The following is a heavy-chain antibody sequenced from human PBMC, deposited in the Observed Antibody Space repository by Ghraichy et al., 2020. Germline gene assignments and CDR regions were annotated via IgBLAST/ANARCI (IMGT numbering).Heavy chain of an antibody. Sequence: GGSLRLSCAASGFTFSDYYMSWIRQAPGKGLEWVSYISGSGGYTNYADSVKGRFSISRDNAKNSLYLQMNSLRAEDTALYYCARGGPSTVTRYDYWGQGTLVTVSS. D-gene: IGHD4-17*01. J-gene: IGHJ4*02. CDR3: ARGGPSTVTRYDY. V-gene: IGHV3-11*06. CDR1: GFTFSDYY. CDR2: ISGSGGYT.